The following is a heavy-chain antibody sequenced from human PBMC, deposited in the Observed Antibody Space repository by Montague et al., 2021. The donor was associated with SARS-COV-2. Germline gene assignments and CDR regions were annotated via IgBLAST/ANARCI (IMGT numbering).Heavy chain of an antibody. CDR1: GGSISSSNYY. V-gene: IGHV4-39*01. D-gene: IGHD6-19*01. J-gene: IGHJ4*02. CDR2: LFYSGST. CDR3: VAEWLAKYYFDF. Sequence: SETLSLTCTVAGGSISSSNYYWGWIRQPPGKGLEWIGSLFYSGSTFYXXXLKSRVTISVDTSKNQFSLKLSSVTAADTAVYYCVAEWLAKYYFDFWGQGTLVTVSS.